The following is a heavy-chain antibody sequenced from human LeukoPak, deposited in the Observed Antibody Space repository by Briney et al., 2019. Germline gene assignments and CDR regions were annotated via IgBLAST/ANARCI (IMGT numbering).Heavy chain of an antibody. CDR2: IYYSGST. CDR1: GDSISSYY. J-gene: IGHJ6*03. D-gene: IGHD2-15*01. V-gene: IGHV4-59*01. CDR3: ARAPSDRTNYMDV. Sequence: SETLSLTCTVSGDSISSYYWSWIRQPPGKGLEWIGYIYYSGSTNYNPSLKSRVIISIDTSKNQFSLKLSSVTAADTALYYCARAPSDRTNYMDVWGKGTTVTVSS.